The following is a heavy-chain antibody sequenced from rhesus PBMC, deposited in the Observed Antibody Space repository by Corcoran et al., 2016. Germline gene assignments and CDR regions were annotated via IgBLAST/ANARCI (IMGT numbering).Heavy chain of an antibody. J-gene: IGHJ4*01. V-gene: IGHV3S42*01. CDR2: INSGGGST. Sequence: EVQLVESGGGLAKPGGSLRLSCAASGFTFSSYWMNWVRQTPGKGLDWISTINSGGGSTYYADSVKGRFTISRDNSKNTLSLQMNSLRAEDMAVYYCAKPPMGYWGQGVLVTVSS. D-gene: IGHD4-17*01. CDR3: AKPPMGY. CDR1: GFTFSSYW.